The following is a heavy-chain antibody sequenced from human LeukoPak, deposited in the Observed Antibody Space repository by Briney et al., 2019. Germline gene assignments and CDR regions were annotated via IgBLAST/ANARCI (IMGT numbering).Heavy chain of an antibody. J-gene: IGHJ4*02. D-gene: IGHD4-17*01. Sequence: KPSETLSLTCTVSGGSISSSSYYWGWIRQPPGKGLEWIGSIYYSGSTYYNPSLKSRVTISVDTSKNQFSLKLSSVTAADTAVYYCARQSNYGDNDFDYWGQGTLVTVSS. CDR3: ARQSNYGDNDFDY. CDR1: GGSISSSSYY. CDR2: IYYSGST. V-gene: IGHV4-39*07.